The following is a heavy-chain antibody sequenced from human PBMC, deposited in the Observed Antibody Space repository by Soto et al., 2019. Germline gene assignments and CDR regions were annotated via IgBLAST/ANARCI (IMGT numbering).Heavy chain of an antibody. V-gene: IGHV3-66*01. CDR1: GFTVSSNY. D-gene: IGHD4-17*01. CDR2: IYSGGST. Sequence: EVQLVESGGGLVQPGGSLRLSCAASGFTVSSNYMSWVRQAPGKGLEWVSVIYSGGSTYYADSVKGRFTISRDNSKNTLYLQMNSLRAEDTAVYYCARGWSYGGNYEGEIDCWGQGTLVTVSS. CDR3: ARGWSYGGNYEGEIDC. J-gene: IGHJ4*02.